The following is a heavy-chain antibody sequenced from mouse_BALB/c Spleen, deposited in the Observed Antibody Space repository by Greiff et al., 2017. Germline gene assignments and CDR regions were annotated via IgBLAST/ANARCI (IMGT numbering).Heavy chain of an antibody. J-gene: IGHJ2*01. CDR2: ISSGGSYT. Sequence: EVQLVESGGGLVKPGGSLKLSCAASGFTFSSYAMSWVRQSPEKRLEWVAEISSGGSYTYYPDTVTGRFTISRDNAKNTLYLEMSSLRSEDTAMYYCARTMIAGFDYWGQGTTLTVSS. V-gene: IGHV5-9-4*01. D-gene: IGHD2-4*01. CDR3: ARTMIAGFDY. CDR1: GFTFSSYA.